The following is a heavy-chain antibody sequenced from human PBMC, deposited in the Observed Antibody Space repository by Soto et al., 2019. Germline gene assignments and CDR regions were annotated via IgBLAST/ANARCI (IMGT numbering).Heavy chain of an antibody. V-gene: IGHV5-51*01. CDR2: IYPGDSDS. Sequence: GESLKISCKGSGFTFTSYWIAWVRQMPGKGLEWMGIIYPGDSDSSYSPSFQGQVTISANKSINTAYLHWSSLKASDTAIYYCAKHEGYCSTTTCSNFDYWGQGTLVTVSS. J-gene: IGHJ4*02. CDR3: AKHEGYCSTTTCSNFDY. D-gene: IGHD2-2*01. CDR1: GFTFTSYW.